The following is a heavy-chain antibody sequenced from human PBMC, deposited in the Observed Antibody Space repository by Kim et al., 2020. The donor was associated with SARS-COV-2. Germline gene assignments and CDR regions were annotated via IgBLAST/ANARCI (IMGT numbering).Heavy chain of an antibody. Sequence: SETLSLTCTVSGGSISSYYWSWIRQPPGKGLEWIGYIYYSGSTNYNPSLKSRVTISVDTSKNQFSLKLSSVTAADTAVYYCARAVRYFDWLLTSWYFDLWGRGTLVTVSS. J-gene: IGHJ2*01. D-gene: IGHD3-9*01. V-gene: IGHV4-59*13. CDR2: IYYSGST. CDR1: GGSISSYY. CDR3: ARAVRYFDWLLTSWYFDL.